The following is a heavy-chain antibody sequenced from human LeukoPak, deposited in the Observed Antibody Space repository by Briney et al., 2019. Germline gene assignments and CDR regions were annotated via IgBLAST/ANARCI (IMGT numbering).Heavy chain of an antibody. CDR3: AKDEGLELRSVFWLDY. V-gene: IGHV3-21*01. D-gene: IGHD1-7*01. Sequence: GGSLRLSCAASGFTFSSYSMNWVRQAPGKGLEWVSSISSSSSYIYYADSVKGRFTISRDNAKNSLYLQMNSLRAEDTAVYYCAKDEGLELRSVFWLDYWGQRTLVTVSS. J-gene: IGHJ4*02. CDR2: ISSSSSYI. CDR1: GFTFSSYS.